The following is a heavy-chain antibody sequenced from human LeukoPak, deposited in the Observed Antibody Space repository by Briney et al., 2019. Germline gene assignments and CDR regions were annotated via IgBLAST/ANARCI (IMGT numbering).Heavy chain of an antibody. CDR1: GGSFSGYY. CDR3: ARVFYLGYYYDSSGIDY. D-gene: IGHD3-22*01. V-gene: IGHV4-34*01. CDR2: INHSGST. J-gene: IGHJ4*02. Sequence: SETLSLTRAVYGGSFSGYYWSWIRQPPGKGLEWIEEINHSGSTNYNPSLKSRVTISVDTSKNQFSLKLSSVTAADTAVYYCARVFYLGYYYDSSGIDYWGQGTLVTVSS.